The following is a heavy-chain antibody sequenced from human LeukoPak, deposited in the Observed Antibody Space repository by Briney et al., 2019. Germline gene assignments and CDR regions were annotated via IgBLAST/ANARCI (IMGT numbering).Heavy chain of an antibody. CDR3: ARLGAGPTYYDFWSGYSSFYFDY. V-gene: IGHV4-39*02. Sequence: SETLSLTCIVSGGSTSGGNFYWGWIRRPPGKGLVWIGCFASSGNTYSNSFLKSRITISIDTSKNHFSLKLSSVTAADTAVYYCARLGAGPTYYDFWSGYSSFYFDYWGQGTLVTVSS. CDR1: GGSTSGGNFY. D-gene: IGHD3-3*01. J-gene: IGHJ4*02. CDR2: FASSGNT.